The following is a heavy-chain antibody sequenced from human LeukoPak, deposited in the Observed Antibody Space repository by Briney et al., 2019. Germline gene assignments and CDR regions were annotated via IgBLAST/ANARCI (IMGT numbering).Heavy chain of an antibody. D-gene: IGHD6-19*01. J-gene: IGHJ6*02. Sequence: SQTLSLTCAISGDSVSSNSAAWNWIRQSPSRGLEWLGRTYYRSKWYNDYAVSVKSRITINPDTSKNQFSLQLNSVTPEDTAVYYCARDRWTAVAGTNLYYYYYGMDVWGQGTTVTVSS. V-gene: IGHV6-1*01. CDR1: GDSVSSNSAA. CDR3: ARDRWTAVAGTNLYYYYYGMDV. CDR2: TYYRSKWYN.